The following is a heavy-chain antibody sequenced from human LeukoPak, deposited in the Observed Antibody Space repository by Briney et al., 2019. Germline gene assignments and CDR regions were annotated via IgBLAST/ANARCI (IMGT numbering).Heavy chain of an antibody. D-gene: IGHD5-18*01. J-gene: IGHJ6*03. V-gene: IGHV3-30*04. CDR3: ARDGRGYSYGYAPYYYYMDV. Sequence: PGRSLRLSCAASGFTFSSYAMHWVRQAPGKGLEWVAVISYDGSNKYYADSVKGRFTISRDNSKNTLYLQMNSLRAEDTAVYYCARDGRGYSYGYAPYYYYMDVWGKGTTVTISS. CDR2: ISYDGSNK. CDR1: GFTFSSYA.